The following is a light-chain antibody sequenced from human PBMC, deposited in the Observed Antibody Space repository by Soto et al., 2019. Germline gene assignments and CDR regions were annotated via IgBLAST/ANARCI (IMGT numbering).Light chain of an antibody. Sequence: QSALTQPASVSGSPGQSVTISCTGTSSDAGSYNLVSWYQQLPGTAPKLLIYRNNQRPSGVPDRFSGSKSGTSASLAISGLRSEDEADYYCAAWDDSLSGVVFGGGTKLTVL. J-gene: IGLJ2*01. CDR3: AAWDDSLSGVV. CDR2: RNN. CDR1: SSDAGSYN. V-gene: IGLV1-47*01.